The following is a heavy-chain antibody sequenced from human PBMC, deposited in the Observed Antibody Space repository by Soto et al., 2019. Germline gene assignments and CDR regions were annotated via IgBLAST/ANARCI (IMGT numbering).Heavy chain of an antibody. D-gene: IGHD3-9*01. CDR1: GYTFTSYD. Sequence: QVQLVQSGAEVKKPGASVKVSCKASGYTFTSYDINWVRQATGQGLEWMGWMNPNSGNTGYAQKLQGRVTMTRNTYIITAYMELSSLRSEDTDVYYCARGPDYDLLAGYEDYYYIDVWGKGTTVTVSS. CDR2: MNPNSGNT. CDR3: ARGPDYDLLAGYEDYYYIDV. J-gene: IGHJ6*03. V-gene: IGHV1-8*01.